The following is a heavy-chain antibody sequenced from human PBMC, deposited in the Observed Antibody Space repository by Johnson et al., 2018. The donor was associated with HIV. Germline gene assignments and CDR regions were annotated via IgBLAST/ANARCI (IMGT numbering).Heavy chain of an antibody. J-gene: IGHJ3*02. D-gene: IGHD4-17*01. V-gene: IGHV3-11*04. Sequence: QVQLVESGGGLVKPGGSLRLSCAASGFTFSDYYMSWIRQAPGKGLEWVSGINWNGGSTGYADSVKGRFTISRDNAKNSLYLQMNSLRAEDTAVYYCAREGDYGSSLGAFDIWGQGTMVTVSS. CDR1: GFTFSDYY. CDR2: INWNGGST. CDR3: AREGDYGSSLGAFDI.